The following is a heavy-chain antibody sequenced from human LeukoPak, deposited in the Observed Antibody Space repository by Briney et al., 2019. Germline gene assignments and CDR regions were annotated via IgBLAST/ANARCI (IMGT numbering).Heavy chain of an antibody. Sequence: SETLSLTCTVSGGSISSYYWSWIRQPPGKGLEWIGYIYTSGSTNYNPSLKSRVTIPVDTSKNQFSLKLSSVTAADTAVYYCAGGYSYDDDAFDIWGQGTMVTVSS. CDR1: GGSISSYY. J-gene: IGHJ3*02. CDR3: AGGYSYDDDAFDI. D-gene: IGHD5-18*01. V-gene: IGHV4-4*09. CDR2: IYTSGST.